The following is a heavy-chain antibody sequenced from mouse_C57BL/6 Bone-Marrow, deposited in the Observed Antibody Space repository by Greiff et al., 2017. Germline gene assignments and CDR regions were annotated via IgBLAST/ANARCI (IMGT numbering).Heavy chain of an antibody. D-gene: IGHD2-4*01. V-gene: IGHV1-4*01. J-gene: IGHJ3*01. CDR2: INPSSGYT. CDR3: ARLYYDYDGFAY. Sequence: QVQLQQSGAELARPGASVKMSCKASGYTFTSYTMHWVKQRPGQGLEWIGYINPSSGYTKYNQKFKDKATLTADKASSTAYMQLSSLTSEDSAVYYCARLYYDYDGFAYWGQGTLVTVSA. CDR1: GYTFTSYT.